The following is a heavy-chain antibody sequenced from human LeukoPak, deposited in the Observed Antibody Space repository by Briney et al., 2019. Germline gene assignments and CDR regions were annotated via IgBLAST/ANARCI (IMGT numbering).Heavy chain of an antibody. CDR3: ARDDFWSGYRAFDI. J-gene: IGHJ3*02. D-gene: IGHD3-3*01. CDR1: GGSISSYY. V-gene: IGHV4-4*07. Sequence: PSETLSLTCTVSGGSISSYYCSWIRQPTGKGLEWIGRIYTSGSTNYNPSLKSRVTMSVGTSKNQFSLKLSSVTAADTAVYYCARDDFWSGYRAFDIWGQGTMVTVPS. CDR2: IYTSGST.